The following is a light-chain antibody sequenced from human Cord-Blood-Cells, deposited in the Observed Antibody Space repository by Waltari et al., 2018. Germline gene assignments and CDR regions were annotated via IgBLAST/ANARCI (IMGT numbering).Light chain of an antibody. J-gene: IGLJ1*01. CDR2: EGS. V-gene: IGLV2-23*01. Sequence: QSALTQPASVSGSPGQSTTISCPGTSSDVGSYNLVSWYQQQPGKAPKLMIYEGSKRPSGVSNRFSGSKSGNTASLTISGLQAEDEADYYCCSYAGSSTYVFGTGTKVTVL. CDR1: SSDVGSYNL. CDR3: CSYAGSSTYV.